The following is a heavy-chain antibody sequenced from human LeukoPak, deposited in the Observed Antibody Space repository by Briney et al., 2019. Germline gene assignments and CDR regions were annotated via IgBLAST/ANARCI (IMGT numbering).Heavy chain of an antibody. CDR1: GGSISSSSYY. Sequence: PSETLSLTCTVSGGSISSSSYYWGWIRQPPGKGLEWIGNIYYIGSTYYNPSLKSRVTISVDTSKNQFSLKLSSVTAADTAVYYCARHIGGRYYYYYMDVWGKGTTVTISS. J-gene: IGHJ6*03. CDR3: ARHIGGRYYYYYMDV. V-gene: IGHV4-39*01. D-gene: IGHD3-16*02. CDR2: IYYIGST.